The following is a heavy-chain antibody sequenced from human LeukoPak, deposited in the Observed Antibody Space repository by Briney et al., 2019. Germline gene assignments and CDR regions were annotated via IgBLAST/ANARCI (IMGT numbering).Heavy chain of an antibody. CDR3: AREYSSSSGSVSDY. Sequence: PGGSLRLSCAASGFTFSSYAMSWVRQAPGKGLEWVSYITRSSSTIYYADSVKGRFTISRDNAKNSLYLQMNSLRDEDTAVYYCAREYSSSSGSVSDYWGQGTLVTVSS. J-gene: IGHJ4*02. V-gene: IGHV3-48*02. D-gene: IGHD6-6*01. CDR2: ITRSSSTI. CDR1: GFTFSSYA.